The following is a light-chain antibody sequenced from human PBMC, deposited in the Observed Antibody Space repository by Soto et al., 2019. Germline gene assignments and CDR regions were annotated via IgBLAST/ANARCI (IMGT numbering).Light chain of an antibody. V-gene: IGKV1-39*01. CDR3: QQSYSSPTT. Sequence: DIQMTQSPSFLSASLGDRVTITCRASQSIGKHLNWYQQKPGKAPKFLIYGASTLQSGVPSRFTGSGSGTDFTLTVNSLQAEDFAIYYCQQSYSSPTTFGQGTRLEIK. CDR2: GAS. J-gene: IGKJ5*01. CDR1: QSIGKH.